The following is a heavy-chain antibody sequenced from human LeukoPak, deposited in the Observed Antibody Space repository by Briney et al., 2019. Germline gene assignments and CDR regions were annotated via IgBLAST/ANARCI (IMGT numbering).Heavy chain of an antibody. D-gene: IGHD3-3*01. V-gene: IGHV1-24*01. CDR2: FDPEDGET. J-gene: IGHJ4*02. Sequence: ASVKVSCKVSGYTLTELSMHWVRQAPGKGLEWMGGFDPEDGETIYAQKFQGRVTMTEDTSTDTAYMELSSLRSEDTAVYYCATDLITIFGVVTNGYWGQGTLVTVSS. CDR1: GYTLTELS. CDR3: ATDLITIFGVVTNGY.